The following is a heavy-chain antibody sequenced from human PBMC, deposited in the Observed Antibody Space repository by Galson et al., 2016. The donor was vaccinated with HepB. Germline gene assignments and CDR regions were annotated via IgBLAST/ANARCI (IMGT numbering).Heavy chain of an antibody. Sequence: SLRLSCAASGFTFTNYALHWVRQAPGKGLEWVAVISYGGSNKNYADSVKGRFTISRDNSNNTLYLQMNSLRAEDTAVYYCARPQGWDQAFDIWGQGTMVTVPS. CDR1: GFTFTNYA. V-gene: IGHV3-30-3*01. CDR2: ISYGGSNK. D-gene: IGHD6-19*01. J-gene: IGHJ3*02. CDR3: ARPQGWDQAFDI.